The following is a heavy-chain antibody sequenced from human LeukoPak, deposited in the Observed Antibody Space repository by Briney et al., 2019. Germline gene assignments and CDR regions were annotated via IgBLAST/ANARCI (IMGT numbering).Heavy chain of an antibody. J-gene: IGHJ4*02. D-gene: IGHD3-22*01. CDR1: GFTFSSYS. CDR2: ISSSSSTI. Sequence: PGGSLRLSCAASGFTFSSYSMNWVRQAPGKGLEWVSYISSSSSTIYYADSVKGRFTISRDNSKNTLYLQMNSLRAEDTAVYYCANHYYDSSGYDYWGQGTLVTVSS. V-gene: IGHV3-48*01. CDR3: ANHYYDSSGYDY.